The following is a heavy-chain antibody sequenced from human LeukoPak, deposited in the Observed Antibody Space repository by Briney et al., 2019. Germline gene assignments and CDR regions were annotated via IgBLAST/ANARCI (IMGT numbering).Heavy chain of an antibody. CDR3: ARVAPVVVTATGEYYFDY. V-gene: IGHV2-5*02. Sequence: SGPTLVKPTQTLTLTCTFSGFSLSTSGVGVGWIRQPPGKALEWLALIYWDDDKRYSPSLKSRLTITKDTSKNQVVLTMTNMDPVDTATYYCARVAPVVVTATGEYYFDYWGQGTLVTVSS. CDR2: IYWDDDK. D-gene: IGHD2-21*02. CDR1: GFSLSTSGVG. J-gene: IGHJ4*02.